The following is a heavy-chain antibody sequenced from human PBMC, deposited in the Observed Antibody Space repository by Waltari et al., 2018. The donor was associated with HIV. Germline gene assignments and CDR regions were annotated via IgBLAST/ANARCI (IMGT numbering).Heavy chain of an antibody. Sequence: EVQVVESGGGLVQPGGSLRLSCTASGFTFSRYNMTWVRQGPGKGIALFSYIAYSSSTVYYADSVKGRFTISRDNARNSLYLQMNSLRAEDTAVYYCATPVPNGGAFDIWGQGTMVTVSS. CDR3: ATPVPNGGAFDI. D-gene: IGHD3-16*01. CDR1: GFTFSRYN. V-gene: IGHV3-48*01. J-gene: IGHJ3*02. CDR2: IAYSSSTV.